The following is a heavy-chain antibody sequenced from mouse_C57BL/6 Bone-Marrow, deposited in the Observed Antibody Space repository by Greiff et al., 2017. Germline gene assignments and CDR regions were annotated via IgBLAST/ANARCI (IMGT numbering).Heavy chain of an antibody. CDR1: GFTFSDFY. CDR2: SRNKANDYTT. V-gene: IGHV7-1*01. J-gene: IGHJ4*01. D-gene: IGHD2-4*01. CDR3: ARDGAPYDYDGGAMDY. Sequence: EVKVVESGGGLVQSGRSLRLSCATSGFTFSDFYMEWVRQAPGKGLEWIAASRNKANDYTTEYSASVKGRFIVSRDTSQSILYLQMNALRAEDTAIYYCARDGAPYDYDGGAMDYWGQGTSVTVSS.